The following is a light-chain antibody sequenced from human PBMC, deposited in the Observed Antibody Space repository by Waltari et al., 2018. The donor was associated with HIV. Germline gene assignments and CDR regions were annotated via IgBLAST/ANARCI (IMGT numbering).Light chain of an antibody. J-gene: IGLJ1*01. CDR1: SLRSYY. CDR2: GKN. Sequence: SSELTQDPAVSVALGQTVRITCQGDSLRSYYASWYQQKPGQAPVVVIYGKNNRPSGIPDRFSGSSSGNTASLTITGAQAEDEADYYCNSRDSSDNHLYVFGTGTKVTVL. V-gene: IGLV3-19*01. CDR3: NSRDSSDNHLYV.